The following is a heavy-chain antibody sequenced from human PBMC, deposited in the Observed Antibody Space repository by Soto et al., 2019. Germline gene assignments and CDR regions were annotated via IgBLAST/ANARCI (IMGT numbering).Heavy chain of an antibody. CDR1: GYTFTSYT. V-gene: IGHV1-3*05. CDR3: ARDPGYYGMYV. CDR2: IKAGNGNT. Sequence: QVQLVQSGAEEKKPGASVKVSCKAAGYTFTSYTMHWVRQAPGQSLEWMGWIKAGNGNTKSSQKIQGRGTITRDTTARTAYMALSSLRSEDKAVNYCARDPGYYGMYVWGQRSTVTVSS. J-gene: IGHJ6*02.